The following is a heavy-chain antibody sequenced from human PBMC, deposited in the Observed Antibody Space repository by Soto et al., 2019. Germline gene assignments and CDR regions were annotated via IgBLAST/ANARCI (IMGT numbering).Heavy chain of an antibody. V-gene: IGHV1-8*01. D-gene: IGHD2-2*01. Sequence: GASVKVSCKASGYTFTSYDINWVRQATGQGLEWMGWMNPNSGNTGYAQKFQGRVTMTRNTSISTAYMELSSLRSEDTAVYYCARGRPAWQYQLLFDWFDPWGQGTLVTVSS. CDR2: MNPNSGNT. CDR1: GYTFTSYD. J-gene: IGHJ5*02. CDR3: ARGRPAWQYQLLFDWFDP.